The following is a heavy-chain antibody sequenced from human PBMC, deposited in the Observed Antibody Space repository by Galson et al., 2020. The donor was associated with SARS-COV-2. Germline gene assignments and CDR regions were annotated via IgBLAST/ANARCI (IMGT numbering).Heavy chain of an antibody. J-gene: IGHJ4*02. V-gene: IGHV3-7*03. CDR1: QFSFSSYW. CDR3: ASGGYTYSY. CDR2: INQDGSEK. D-gene: IGHD5-12*01. Sequence: GESLKISCVVSQFSFSSYWMTWVRQAPGKGLEWVANINQDGSEKNYVDSVKGRFTISRDNAKNSLYLQMNSLRAEDTAVYFCASGGYTYSYWGQGALVTVSS.